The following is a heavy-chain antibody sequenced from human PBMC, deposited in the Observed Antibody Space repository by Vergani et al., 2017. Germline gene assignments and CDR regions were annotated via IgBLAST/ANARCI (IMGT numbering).Heavy chain of an antibody. CDR3: AKAGSVTSVSLQYYFYMDV. D-gene: IGHD3-10*01. J-gene: IGHJ6*03. CDR1: GFSFSSHA. CDR2: ISNDGSQK. V-gene: IGHV3-30*18. Sequence: QVQLAESGGGRVQHGRSLRLSCAASGFSFSSHAIHWVRQAPGKGREWVAVISNDGSQKYYADSVKGRFTIYRDNSKNTHDLQMNSLRTQDTAVYYCAKAGSVTSVSLQYYFYMDVWGKGTTVTVS.